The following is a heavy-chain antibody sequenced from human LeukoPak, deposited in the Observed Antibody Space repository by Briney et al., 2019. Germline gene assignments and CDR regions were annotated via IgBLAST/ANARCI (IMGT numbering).Heavy chain of an antibody. CDR2: MNPNSGNT. D-gene: IGHD1-14*01. Sequence: GASVKVSCKASGYTFTSYDINWVQQATGQGLEWMGWMNPNSGNTGYAQKFQGRVTMTRNTSISTAYMELSSLRSEDTAVYYCARATGEPNWFDPWGQGTLVTVSS. CDR3: ARATGEPNWFDP. V-gene: IGHV1-8*01. J-gene: IGHJ5*02. CDR1: GYTFTSYD.